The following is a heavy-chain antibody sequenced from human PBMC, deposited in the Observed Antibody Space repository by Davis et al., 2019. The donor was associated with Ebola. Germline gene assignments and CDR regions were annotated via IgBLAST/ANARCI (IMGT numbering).Heavy chain of an antibody. CDR3: ARGRAVRPRFDWFDP. J-gene: IGHJ5*02. D-gene: IGHD6-6*01. CDR2: MNPNSVNT. V-gene: IGHV1-8*01. Sequence: AASVKVSCKASGYTFTSYDINWVRQATGQGLEWMGWMNPNSVNTGYAQKFQGRVTMIRNTSISTAYMELSSLRSEDTAVYYCARGRAVRPRFDWFDPWGQGTLVTVSS. CDR1: GYTFTSYD.